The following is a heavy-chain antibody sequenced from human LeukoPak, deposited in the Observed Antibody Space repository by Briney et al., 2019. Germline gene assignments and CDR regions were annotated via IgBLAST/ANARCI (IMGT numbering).Heavy chain of an antibody. J-gene: IGHJ5*02. D-gene: IGHD1-26*01. CDR1: GGSFSGYY. V-gene: IGHV4-34*01. Sequence: SETLSLTCAVYGGSFSGYYWSWIRQPPGKGLEWIGEINHSGSTNYNPSLKSRVTISVDTSKNQFSLKLSSVTAADTAVYYCARYGGIGRFDPWGQGTLVTVSS. CDR3: ARYGGIGRFDP. CDR2: INHSGST.